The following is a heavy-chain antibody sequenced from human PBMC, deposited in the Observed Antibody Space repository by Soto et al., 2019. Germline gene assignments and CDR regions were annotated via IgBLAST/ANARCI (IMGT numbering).Heavy chain of an antibody. J-gene: IGHJ6*02. Sequence: EVQLVESGGGLVQPGGSLRLSCAASGFTFSSYWMSWVRQAPGKGLEWVANIKQDGSEKYYVDSVKGRFTISRDNAKNSLYLQMNSLRAEDTAVYYCARLGQRNQGYYYGMDVWGQGTLVTVSS. CDR1: GFTFSSYW. V-gene: IGHV3-7*01. CDR2: IKQDGSEK. D-gene: IGHD6-25*01. CDR3: ARLGQRNQGYYYGMDV.